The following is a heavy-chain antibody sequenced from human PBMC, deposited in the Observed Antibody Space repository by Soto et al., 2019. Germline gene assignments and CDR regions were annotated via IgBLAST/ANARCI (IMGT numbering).Heavy chain of an antibody. Sequence: HPGGSLRLSCAAPGFTFSRHAMSWVRQAPGKGLEWVSAISGSGDSAYHADSVKGRFTISRDNSKNTLYLQMNSLRAEDTALYYCAKAGGSTWDYGMDVWGQGTTVTVSS. J-gene: IGHJ6*02. D-gene: IGHD2-15*01. V-gene: IGHV3-23*01. CDR3: AKAGGSTWDYGMDV. CDR2: ISGSGDSA. CDR1: GFTFSRHA.